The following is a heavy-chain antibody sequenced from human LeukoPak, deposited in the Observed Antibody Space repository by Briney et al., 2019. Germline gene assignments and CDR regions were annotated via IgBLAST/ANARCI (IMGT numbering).Heavy chain of an antibody. CDR3: ARDLGNYGDYVAFDP. V-gene: IGHV1-3*01. Sequence: ASVKVSCKASGYTFTSYAMHWVRQAPGQRLEWMGWINAGNGNTKYSQKFQGRVTITRDTSASTAYMELSSLRSEDTAVYYCARDLGNYGDYVAFDPWGQGTLVTVSS. J-gene: IGHJ5*02. CDR1: GYTFTSYA. CDR2: INAGNGNT. D-gene: IGHD4-17*01.